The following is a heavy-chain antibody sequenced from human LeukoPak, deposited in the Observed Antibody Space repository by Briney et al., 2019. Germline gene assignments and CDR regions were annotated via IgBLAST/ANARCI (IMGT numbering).Heavy chain of an antibody. Sequence: GGSLRLSCAATGFTFSSYGMHWVRQAPGKGLEWVAFIRYDGSDKYYADSVKGRFTISRDNSKNILYLQMNSLRAEDTAVYYCAKMVATIGFCHYFDYWGQGTLITVSS. J-gene: IGHJ4*02. V-gene: IGHV3-30*02. D-gene: IGHD5-12*01. CDR1: GFTFSSYG. CDR2: IRYDGSDK. CDR3: AKMVATIGFCHYFDY.